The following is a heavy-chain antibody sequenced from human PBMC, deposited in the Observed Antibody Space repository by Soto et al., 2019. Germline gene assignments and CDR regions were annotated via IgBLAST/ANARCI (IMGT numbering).Heavy chain of an antibody. D-gene: IGHD5-18*01. CDR2: ISYDGSNK. Sequence: QVQLVESGGGVVQPGRSLRLSCAASGFTFSSYGMHWVRQAPGKGLEWVAVISYDGSNKYYADSVKGRFTISRDNAKNTLYLQMNSLRAEDTAVYYCAKDPSSYSYADYWGQGTLVVVSS. CDR3: AKDPSSYSYADY. CDR1: GFTFSSYG. J-gene: IGHJ4*02. V-gene: IGHV3-30*18.